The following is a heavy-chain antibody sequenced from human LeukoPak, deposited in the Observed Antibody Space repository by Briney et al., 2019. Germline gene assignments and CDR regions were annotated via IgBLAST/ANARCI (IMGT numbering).Heavy chain of an antibody. CDR1: GFTFSSYS. D-gene: IGHD3-22*01. CDR2: ISSSSSAI. V-gene: IGHV3-48*04. J-gene: IGHJ4*02. Sequence: GGSLRLSCGASGFTFSSYSMNWVRQAPGKGLEWVSYISSSSSAIYYADSVKGRFTISRDNAKNSLYLQMNSLRAEDTAVYYCARSPPNHYDSSGYYSHYDYWGQGTLVTVSS. CDR3: ARSPPNHYDSSGYYSHYDY.